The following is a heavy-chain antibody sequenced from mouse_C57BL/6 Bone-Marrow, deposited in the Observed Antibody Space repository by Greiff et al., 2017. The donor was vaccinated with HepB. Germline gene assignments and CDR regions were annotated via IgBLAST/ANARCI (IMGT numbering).Heavy chain of an antibody. J-gene: IGHJ1*03. CDR2: IDPSDSYT. CDR3: ASALTTVPPWYFDV. D-gene: IGHD1-1*01. Sequence: VQLQQPGAELVKPGASVKLSCKASGYTFTSYWMQWVKQRPGQGLEWIGEIDPSDSYTNYNQKLKGKATLTVDTSSSTAYMQLSSLTSEDSAVYYCASALTTVPPWYFDVWGTGTTVTVAS. CDR1: GYTFTSYW. V-gene: IGHV1-50*01.